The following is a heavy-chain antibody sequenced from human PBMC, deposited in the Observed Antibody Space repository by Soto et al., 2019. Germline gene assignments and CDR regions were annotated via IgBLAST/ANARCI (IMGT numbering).Heavy chain of an antibody. CDR1: GYTFTSYD. CDR2: MNPNSGNT. CDR3: ARGRYYDSSGYRSYWYFAL. D-gene: IGHD3-22*01. J-gene: IGHJ2*01. Sequence: QVQLVQSGAEVKKPGASVKVSCKASGYTFTSYDINWVRQATGQGLEWMGWMNPNSGNTGYAQKFQGRVTMTRNTSISTAYMELSSLRSEDTAVYYCARGRYYDSSGYRSYWYFALWGRGTLVTVSS. V-gene: IGHV1-8*01.